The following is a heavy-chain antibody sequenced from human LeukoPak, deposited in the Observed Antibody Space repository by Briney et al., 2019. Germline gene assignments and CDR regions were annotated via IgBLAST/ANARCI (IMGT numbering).Heavy chain of an antibody. V-gene: IGHV3-23*01. D-gene: IGHD3-22*01. CDR2: ISGSGGST. Sequence: GGSLRLSCAASGFTFSSYAMSWVRQAPGKGLEWVSAISGSGGSTYYADSVKGRFTISRDNHKNTLYLQMNSLRAEDTAVYYCAKDPSYDSSGYYIDAFDIWGQGTMVTVSS. CDR1: GFTFSSYA. J-gene: IGHJ3*02. CDR3: AKDPSYDSSGYYIDAFDI.